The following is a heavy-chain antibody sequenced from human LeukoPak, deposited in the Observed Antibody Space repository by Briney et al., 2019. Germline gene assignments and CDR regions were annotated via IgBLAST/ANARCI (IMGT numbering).Heavy chain of an antibody. CDR1: GFTFSSYG. J-gene: IGHJ4*02. V-gene: IGHV3-30*18. D-gene: IGHD2-15*01. Sequence: GGSLRLSCAASGFTFSSYGMHWVRQAPGKGLEWVAVISYDGSNKYYADSVKGRFTISRDNSKNTLYLQMNSLRAEDTAVYYCAKDLDIVVVETTFDYWGQGTLVTVSS. CDR2: ISYDGSNK. CDR3: AKDLDIVVVETTFDY.